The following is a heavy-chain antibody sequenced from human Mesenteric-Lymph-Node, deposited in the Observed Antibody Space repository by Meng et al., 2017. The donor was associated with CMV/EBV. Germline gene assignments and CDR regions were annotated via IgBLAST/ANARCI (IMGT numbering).Heavy chain of an antibody. CDR1: GLTLSNAW. CDR3: AVALWYSSSSLDY. V-gene: IGHV3-53*01. Sequence: GGSLRLSCAASGLTLSNAWMSWVRQTPGKGLEWVSVIYSGGSTYYADSVKGRFTISRDNSKNTLYLQMNSLRAEDTAVYYCAVALWYSSSSLDYWGQGTLVTVSS. J-gene: IGHJ4*02. CDR2: IYSGGST. D-gene: IGHD6-6*01.